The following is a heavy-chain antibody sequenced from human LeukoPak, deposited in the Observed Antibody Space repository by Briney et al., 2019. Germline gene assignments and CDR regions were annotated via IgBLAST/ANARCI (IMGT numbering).Heavy chain of an antibody. CDR3: ARDSYYGSGIDY. D-gene: IGHD3-10*01. Sequence: GGSLRLSCAASGFTFSDYYMSWIRQAPGKGLEWVSYISSSSSYTKYADSEKGRFTISRDNAKNSLYLQMNSLRAEDTAVYYCARDSYYGSGIDYWGQGTLVTVSS. CDR1: GFTFSDYY. V-gene: IGHV3-11*06. CDR2: ISSSSSYT. J-gene: IGHJ4*02.